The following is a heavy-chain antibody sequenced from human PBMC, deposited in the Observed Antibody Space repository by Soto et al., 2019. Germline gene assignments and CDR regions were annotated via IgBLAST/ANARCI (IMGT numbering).Heavy chain of an antibody. CDR2: FDPEDGET. D-gene: IGHD6-13*01. V-gene: IGHV1-24*01. Sequence: GASVKVSCKVSGYTLTELSMHWVRQAPGKGLEWMGGFDPEDGETIYAQKFQGRVTMTEDTSTDTAYMELSSLRSEDTAVYYCATVDPGIAAAGTNYYYYLDVWGKGTTVTVSS. CDR1: GYTLTELS. CDR3: ATVDPGIAAAGTNYYYYLDV. J-gene: IGHJ6*03.